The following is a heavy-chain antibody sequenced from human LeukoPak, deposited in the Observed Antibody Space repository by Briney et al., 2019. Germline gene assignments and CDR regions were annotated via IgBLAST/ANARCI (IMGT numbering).Heavy chain of an antibody. V-gene: IGHV3-74*01. D-gene: IGHD3-10*01. J-gene: IGHJ4*02. CDR2: ISTDGSVT. Sequence: PGGSLRLSCAASGFTFSTYWMHWVRRAPGKGLVWVSRISTDGSVTSYADPVKGRFTISRDNAKNKMYLQVNSLRAEDTAVYYCARIGGSGSYSGHYFDHWGQGTLVTVSS. CDR1: GFTFSTYW. CDR3: ARIGGSGSYSGHYFDH.